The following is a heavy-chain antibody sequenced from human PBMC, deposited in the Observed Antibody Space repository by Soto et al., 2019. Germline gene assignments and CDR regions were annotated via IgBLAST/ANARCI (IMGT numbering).Heavy chain of an antibody. CDR3: ARHEYMGWNNWFDP. CDR2: IYYSGST. V-gene: IGHV4-39*01. D-gene: IGHD2-15*01. Sequence: SETLSLTCTVSGGSISSSSYYWGWIRQPPGKGLEWIGSIYYSGSTYYNPSLKSRVTISVDTSKNQFSLKLSSVTAADTAVYYCARHEYMGWNNWFDPWGQGTLVTVSS. CDR1: GGSISSSSYY. J-gene: IGHJ5*02.